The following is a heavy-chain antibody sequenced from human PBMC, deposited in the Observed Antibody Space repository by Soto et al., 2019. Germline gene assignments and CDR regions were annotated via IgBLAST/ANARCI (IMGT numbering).Heavy chain of an antibody. D-gene: IGHD1-1*01. V-gene: IGHV1-18*01. CDR1: GYTFTSYG. J-gene: IGHJ4*02. CDR2: ISAYNGNT. Sequence: ASVKVSCKASGYTFTSYGISWVRQAPGQGLEWMGWISAYNGNTNYAQKLQGRVTMTTDTSTSTAYMELRSLRSDDTAVYYCAREGWKGAGTHPPSPDYWGQGTLVTVSS. CDR3: AREGWKGAGTHPPSPDY.